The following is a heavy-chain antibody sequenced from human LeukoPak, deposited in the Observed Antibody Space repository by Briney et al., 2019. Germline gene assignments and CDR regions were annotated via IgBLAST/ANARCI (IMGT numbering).Heavy chain of an antibody. CDR3: ARYNSWGYCSSTSCYGGWFDP. D-gene: IGHD2-2*01. V-gene: IGHV4-59*11. Sequence: SETLSLTCTVAGGSISSHYWSWIRQPRGKGLEWIGYIYYSGSTNYNPSLKGRVTISVDTSKNQFSLKLSSVTAADTAVYYCARYNSWGYCSSTSCYGGWFDPLGQETLVTVSS. J-gene: IGHJ5*02. CDR2: IYYSGST. CDR1: GGSISSHY.